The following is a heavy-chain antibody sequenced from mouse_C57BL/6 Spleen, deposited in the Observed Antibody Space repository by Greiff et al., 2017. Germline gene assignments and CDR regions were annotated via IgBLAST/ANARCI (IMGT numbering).Heavy chain of an antibody. V-gene: IGHV1-22*01. CDR1: GYTFTDYN. J-gene: IGHJ4*01. Sequence: VQLQQSGPELVKPGASVKMSCKASGYTFTDYNMHWVKPSHGKSLEWIGYINPNNGGTSYNQKFKGKATLTVNKSSSTAYMELRSLTSEDSAVYYCARDSTTVVAHPYYAMDYWGQGTSVTVSS. CDR3: ARDSTTVVAHPYYAMDY. D-gene: IGHD1-1*01. CDR2: INPNNGGT.